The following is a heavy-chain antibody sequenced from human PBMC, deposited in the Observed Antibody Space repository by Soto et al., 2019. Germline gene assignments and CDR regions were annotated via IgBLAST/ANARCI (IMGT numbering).Heavy chain of an antibody. CDR1: RDSVSSVGFH. Sequence: PYESLSLTCTVSRDSVSSVGFHRAWLRRPPGKGLERSGCIYSGGSTYYMQSLGSRMKMSLDATRNHYSLRLNSATAADTAVYFCARAADGVDTISNYDDCGQGKLGTVAS. D-gene: IGHD3-16*01. J-gene: IGHJ4*02. V-gene: IGHV4-30-4*01. CDR3: ARAADGVDTISNYDD. CDR2: IYSGGST.